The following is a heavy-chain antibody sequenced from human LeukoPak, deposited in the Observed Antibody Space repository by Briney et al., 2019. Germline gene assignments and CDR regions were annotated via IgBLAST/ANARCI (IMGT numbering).Heavy chain of an antibody. CDR2: ISVYNGNT. Sequence: ASVKVSCKASGYTFTNYGISWVRQAPGQGLDWMGWISVYNGNTNYAQQLQGRVTMTTDTSTNTAYLELTSLRSDDTAVYYCARVPGETVMVLDYWGQGTLVTVSS. CDR1: GYTFTNYG. D-gene: IGHD5-18*01. J-gene: IGHJ4*02. CDR3: ARVPGETVMVLDY. V-gene: IGHV1-18*01.